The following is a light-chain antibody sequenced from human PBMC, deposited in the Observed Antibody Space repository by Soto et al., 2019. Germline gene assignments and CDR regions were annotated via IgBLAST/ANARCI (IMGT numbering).Light chain of an antibody. V-gene: IGKV4-1*01. CDR1: QSVLYFSNNKNY. Sequence: DIVMTQSPDSLAVSLGERATINCKSSQSVLYFSNNKNYLAWYQQKPGQPPKLLIYWASTRESGVPDRFSGSGSGTDFTLTISSLQAEDVAVYYCQQYSNTPYTFGQGTKLEIK. CDR3: QQYSNTPYT. CDR2: WAS. J-gene: IGKJ2*01.